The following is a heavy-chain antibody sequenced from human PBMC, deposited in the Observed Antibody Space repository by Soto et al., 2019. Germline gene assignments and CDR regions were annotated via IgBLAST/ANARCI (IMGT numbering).Heavy chain of an antibody. CDR1: GYTFTSYD. Sequence: AASVKVSCKASGYTFTSYDINWVRQATGQGLEWMGWMNPNSGNTGYAQKFQGRVTMTRNTSISTAYMELSSLRSEDTAVYYCARGPITIFGVVIRYYYYGMDVWGQGTTVTVSS. V-gene: IGHV1-8*01. CDR2: MNPNSGNT. J-gene: IGHJ6*02. D-gene: IGHD3-3*01. CDR3: ARGPITIFGVVIRYYYYGMDV.